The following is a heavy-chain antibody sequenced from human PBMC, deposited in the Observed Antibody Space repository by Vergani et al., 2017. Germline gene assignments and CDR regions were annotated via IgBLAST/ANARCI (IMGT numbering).Heavy chain of an antibody. CDR1: GFTFSNAC. D-gene: IGHD7-27*01. J-gene: IGHJ4*02. V-gene: IGHV3-15*01. Sequence: VQLVESGGGLVKPGGSLTLSCAASGFTFSNACMSWVRQAPGKGLEWVGRIKSKTDGGTTDYAAPVKGRVTIARDDSKNTLYLRMNSLKTEDTDVYYCTTGAPRTGDLEDYWGQGTLVTVSS. CDR3: TTGAPRTGDLEDY. CDR2: IKSKTDGGTT.